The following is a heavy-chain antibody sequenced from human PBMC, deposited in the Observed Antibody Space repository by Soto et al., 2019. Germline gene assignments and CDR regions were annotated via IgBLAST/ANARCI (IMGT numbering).Heavy chain of an antibody. CDR3: ARGRIYGSGLN. V-gene: IGHV4-31*03. Sequence: QVQLQESGPGLVKPSQTLSLTCTVSGGSISSGGYYWSWIRQHPGKGLEWIGYIYYSVSTYYNPSLKRRVTLSVDTSKNQFPLKLSSVTAADTAVYYCARGRIYGSGLNWGQGTLVTVSS. J-gene: IGHJ4*02. CDR2: IYYSVST. D-gene: IGHD3-10*01. CDR1: GGSISSGGYY.